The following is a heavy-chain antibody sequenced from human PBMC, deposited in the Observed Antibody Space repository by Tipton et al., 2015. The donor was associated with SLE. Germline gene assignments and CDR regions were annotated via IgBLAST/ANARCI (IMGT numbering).Heavy chain of an antibody. D-gene: IGHD1-26*01. Sequence: LSLTCAVYGGSFSGYYWSWIRQPPGKGLEWIGEINHSGSTNYNPSLKSRVTISVDTPKNQFSLKLSSVTAADTAVYYCARGALGSGIVRDYWGQGTLVTVSS. CDR1: GGSFSGYY. V-gene: IGHV4-34*01. CDR3: ARGALGSGIVRDY. J-gene: IGHJ4*02. CDR2: INHSGST.